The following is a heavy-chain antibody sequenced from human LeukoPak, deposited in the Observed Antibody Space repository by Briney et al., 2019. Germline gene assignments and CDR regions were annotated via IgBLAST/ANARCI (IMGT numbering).Heavy chain of an antibody. V-gene: IGHV4-59*08. D-gene: IGHD3-10*01. CDR2: VYSSGNT. CDR1: GGSISGYY. CDR3: ARHPPSSAGAYDI. Sequence: NTSETLSLTCTVSGGSISGYYCSWVRQPPGKEMEWIGYVYSSGNTNYNPSLKSRVTLSVDTSKNQFSLKLVSVTAADTAVYYCARHPPSSAGAYDIWGQGTMVTVSS. J-gene: IGHJ3*02.